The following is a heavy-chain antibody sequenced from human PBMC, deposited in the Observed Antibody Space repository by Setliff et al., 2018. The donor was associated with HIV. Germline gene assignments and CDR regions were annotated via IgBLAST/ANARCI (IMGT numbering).Heavy chain of an antibody. CDR3: ARSIVPVASGYYYFEY. CDR1: GFTFSSYS. V-gene: IGHV3-21*01. D-gene: IGHD3-3*01. J-gene: IGHJ4*02. Sequence: PGGSLRLSCAASGFTFSSYSMNWVRQAPGKGLEWVSSISSSSRSKYYADSVKGRFTISRDNAKNSLYLQMNSLRVEDTAVYYCARSIVPVASGYYYFEYWGQGTLVTVSS. CDR2: ISSSSRSK.